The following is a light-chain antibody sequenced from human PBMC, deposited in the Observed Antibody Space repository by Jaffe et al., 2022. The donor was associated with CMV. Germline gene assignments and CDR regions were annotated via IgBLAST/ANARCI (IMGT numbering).Light chain of an antibody. CDR2: ENT. V-gene: IGLV1-51*02. Sequence: QSLLTQPPSLSAAPGQRVTISCSGSSSNIGKNYVSWYQQLPGTAPKLLVYENTRRPSGISDRFSGSKSGSSATLGITGLQTGDEAVYFCGTWDSSLSAVVFGGGTKVTVL. CDR1: SSNIGKNY. CDR3: GTWDSSLSAVV. J-gene: IGLJ2*01.